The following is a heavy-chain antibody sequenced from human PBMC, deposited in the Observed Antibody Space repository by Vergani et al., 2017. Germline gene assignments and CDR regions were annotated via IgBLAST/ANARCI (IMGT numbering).Heavy chain of an antibody. D-gene: IGHD1-26*01. V-gene: IGHV3-11*01. J-gene: IGHJ4*02. CDR1: GFSFSDHY. CDR3: ARVMGGSGSYYVGY. Sequence: QVQLVESGGGLVKPGGSLRLSCAASGFSFSDHYMTWIRQAPGKGLEWVSYISNSGNTIEYVDSVKGRFSFSRDNAKSSLFLQMDSLRAEDTAVYYCARVMGGSGSYYVGYWGQGTLVTVSS. CDR2: ISNSGNTI.